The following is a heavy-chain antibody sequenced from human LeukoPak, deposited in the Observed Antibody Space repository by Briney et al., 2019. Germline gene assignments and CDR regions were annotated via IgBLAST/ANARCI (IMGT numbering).Heavy chain of an antibody. CDR3: ARVAIPYDISPYYDGYMDV. CDR2: IYYSGST. J-gene: IGHJ6*03. Sequence: PSETLSLTCAVSGGSISGYFWSWIRQSPDRGLEWIGYIYYSGSTNYNPSLQSRVTISVDSSKNQFSLKITSVTAADTAVYYCARVAIPYDISPYYDGYMDVWGKGTTVTVSS. CDR1: GGSISGYF. D-gene: IGHD3-22*01. V-gene: IGHV4-59*01.